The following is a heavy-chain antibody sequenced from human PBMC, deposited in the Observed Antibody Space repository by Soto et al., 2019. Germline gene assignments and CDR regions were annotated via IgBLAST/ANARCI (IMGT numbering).Heavy chain of an antibody. CDR3: ARESGRPDDDAFDI. V-gene: IGHV4-34*01. CDR2: INHSGST. CDR1: GGSFSGYY. J-gene: IGHJ3*02. D-gene: IGHD6-6*01. Sequence: SETLSLTCAVYGGSFSGYYWSWIRQPPGKGLEWIGEINHSGSTNYNPSLKSRVNISVDTSKNQFSLKLSSVTAADTAVYYCARESGRPDDDAFDIWGQGTMVTVSS.